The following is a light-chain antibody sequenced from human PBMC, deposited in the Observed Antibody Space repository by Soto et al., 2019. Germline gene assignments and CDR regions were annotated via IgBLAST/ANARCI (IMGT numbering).Light chain of an antibody. Sequence: IPMTQTPSTLSASVGDRVTIACRASQSVSPWLAWYQQKPGKAPTLLIYDVSNLQSGVPSRFSGSGSGTEFTLTISSLQPDDFATYYCQQYSTYRHTFGQGTKLEIK. CDR2: DVS. J-gene: IGKJ2*01. CDR1: QSVSPW. V-gene: IGKV1-5*01. CDR3: QQYSTYRHT.